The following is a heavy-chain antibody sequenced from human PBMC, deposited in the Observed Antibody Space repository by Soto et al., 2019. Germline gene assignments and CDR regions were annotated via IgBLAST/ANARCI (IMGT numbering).Heavy chain of an antibody. V-gene: IGHV3-23*01. CDR3: VKGAGTSTFDY. CDR1: GFTFSRQS. CDR2: LSGDSRGI. Sequence: PGGSLRLSCAASGFTFSRQSMSWVRQSPGKGLEWVSSLSGDSRGIYYGDSVKGRFTISRDNSKNTLYLHMISLRAEDTAVYYCVKGAGTSTFDYWGQGTQVTVSS. J-gene: IGHJ4*02.